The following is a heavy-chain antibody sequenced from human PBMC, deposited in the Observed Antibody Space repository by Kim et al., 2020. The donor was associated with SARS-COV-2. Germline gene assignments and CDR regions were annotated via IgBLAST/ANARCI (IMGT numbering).Heavy chain of an antibody. CDR3: AKGEVDLVATILSGAFYHYAMDV. J-gene: IGHJ6*02. Sequence: GGSLRLSCAASGFSFRTFGMHWVRQAPGKGLEWVAFISYDGSNDYSADSVKGRFTISRDNSKNTLYLQMNSLRPEDTAVYYCAKGEVDLVATILSGAFYHYAMDVWGQGTTVTVSS. D-gene: IGHD5-12*01. CDR1: GFSFRTFG. CDR2: ISYDGSND. V-gene: IGHV3-30*18.